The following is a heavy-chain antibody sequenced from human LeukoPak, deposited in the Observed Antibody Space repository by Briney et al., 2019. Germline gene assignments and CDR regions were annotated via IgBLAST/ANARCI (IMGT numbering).Heavy chain of an antibody. CDR2: IYYSGST. CDR3: ARDALRYFDWEEPPWFDP. CDR1: GGSISSSSYY. V-gene: IGHV4-39*07. J-gene: IGHJ5*02. D-gene: IGHD3-9*01. Sequence: PSETLSLTCTVSGGSISSSSYYWGWIRQPPGKGLEWIGSIYYSGSTYYNPSLKSRVTISVDTSKNQFSLKLSSVTAADTAVYYCARDALRYFDWEEPPWFDPWGQGTLVTVSS.